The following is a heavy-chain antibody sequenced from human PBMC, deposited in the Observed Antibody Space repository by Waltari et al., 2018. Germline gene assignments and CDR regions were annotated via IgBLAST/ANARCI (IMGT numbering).Heavy chain of an antibody. CDR1: GFTFSSYW. CDR3: ARADASSSGWSN. J-gene: IGHJ4*02. CDR2: RKQDGSEK. V-gene: IGHV3-7*03. D-gene: IGHD6-19*01. Sequence: EVQLVESGGGLVQPGGSLRLSCAASGFTFSSYWLSWVRQAPGKGLGWVANRKQDGSEKYYVDTVKGRFTISRDNAKNSLYLQMSGLRAEDTAVYYCARADASSSGWSNWGQGTLVTVSS.